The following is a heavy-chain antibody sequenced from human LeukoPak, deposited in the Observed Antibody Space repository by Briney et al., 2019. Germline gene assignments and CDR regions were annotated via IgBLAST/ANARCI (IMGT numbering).Heavy chain of an antibody. D-gene: IGHD3-9*01. V-gene: IGHV1-2*02. CDR2: VNPNNGAR. CDR3: ARGWLPKYFDP. Sequence: ASVTVSCKASGYSFTAYNIHWVRQAPGQGLEWMGWVNPNNGARSYPQKFQGRVTMTRDTSSSTVYLEVNGLTSDDAAVYYCARGWLPKYFDPWGQGTLVTVSS. J-gene: IGHJ5*02. CDR1: GYSFTAYN.